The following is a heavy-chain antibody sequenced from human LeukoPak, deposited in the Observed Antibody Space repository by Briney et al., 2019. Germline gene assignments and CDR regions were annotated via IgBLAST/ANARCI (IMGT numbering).Heavy chain of an antibody. CDR2: IYYSGST. CDR3: AAGSWYLNAFDI. V-gene: IGHV4-59*01. CDR1: GGSFSGYY. Sequence: SETLSLTCAVYGGSFSGYYWSWIRQPPGKGLEWIGYIYYSGSTNYNPSLKSRVTISVDTSKNQFSLKLSSVTAADTAVYYCAAGSWYLNAFDIWGQGTMVTVSS. D-gene: IGHD6-13*01. J-gene: IGHJ3*02.